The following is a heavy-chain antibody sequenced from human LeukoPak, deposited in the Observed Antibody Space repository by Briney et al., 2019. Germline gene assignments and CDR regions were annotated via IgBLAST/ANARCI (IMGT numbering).Heavy chain of an antibody. D-gene: IGHD6-13*01. CDR2: IIPIFGTA. CDR3: ARDAPTDSRTPYYFDY. J-gene: IGHJ4*02. CDR1: GGTFSSYA. V-gene: IGHV1-69*13. Sequence: SVKVSCKASGGTFSSYAISWVRQAPGQGLEWMGGIIPIFGTANYAQKFQGRVTITADESTSTAYMELSSLRSEDTAMYYCARDAPTDSRTPYYFDYWGQGTLVTVSS.